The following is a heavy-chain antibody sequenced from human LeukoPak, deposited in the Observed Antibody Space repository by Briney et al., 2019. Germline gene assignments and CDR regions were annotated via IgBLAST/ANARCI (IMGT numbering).Heavy chain of an antibody. V-gene: IGHV3-20*04. J-gene: IGHJ4*02. Sequence: GGSLSLSCAASGFTFDDYGMSWVRQAPGKGLEWVSGINWNGGSTGYADSVKGRFTISRDNAKNSLYLQMNSLRPEDMAFYYCAKGYTITFGGVVVGFDYWGQGVLVTVS. CDR1: GFTFDDYG. CDR2: INWNGGST. CDR3: AKGYTITFGGVVVGFDY. D-gene: IGHD3-16*02.